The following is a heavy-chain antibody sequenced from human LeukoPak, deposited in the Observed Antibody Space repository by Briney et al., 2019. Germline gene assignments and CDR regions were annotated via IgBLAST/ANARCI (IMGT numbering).Heavy chain of an antibody. CDR3: TRDPQLLWFGELPMDV. D-gene: IGHD3-10*01. V-gene: IGHV3-49*03. CDR2: IRSKAYGGTT. Sequence: GGSLRLSCTASGFTFGDYAMGWFRQAPGKGLEWVGFIRSKAYGGTTEYAASVKGRFTISRDDSKSIAYLQMNSLKTEDTAVYYCTRDPQLLWFGELPMDVWGKGTTVTVSS. CDR1: GFTFGDYA. J-gene: IGHJ6*03.